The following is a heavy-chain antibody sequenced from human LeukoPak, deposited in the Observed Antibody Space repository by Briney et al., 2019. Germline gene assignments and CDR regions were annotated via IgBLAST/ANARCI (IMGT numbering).Heavy chain of an antibody. Sequence: GGSLRLSCAASGFSFSDNWMSWVRQTPGKGLEWLANIKQDESEIFYVDSVKGRFAISRDNAKNSLYLQMGSLRAEDTGVYYCVKPLLFIRGLGDNWGQGTLVTVSS. CDR1: GFSFSDNW. V-gene: IGHV3-7*01. CDR2: IKQDESEI. D-gene: IGHD3-10*01. CDR3: VKPLLFIRGLGDN. J-gene: IGHJ4*02.